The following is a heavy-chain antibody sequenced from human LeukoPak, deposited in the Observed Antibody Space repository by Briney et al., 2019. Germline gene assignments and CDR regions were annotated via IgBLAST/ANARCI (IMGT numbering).Heavy chain of an antibody. D-gene: IGHD6-13*01. CDR1: GFTFSSYS. CDR2: ISSSSSYI. V-gene: IGHV3-21*01. J-gene: IGHJ4*02. CDR3: ATGGKNIAAAGTGY. Sequence: PGGSLRLSCAASGFTFSSYSMNWVRQAPGKGLEWVSSISSSSSYIHYADSVKGRFTISRDNAKNSLYLQMNSLRAEDTAVYYCATGGKNIAAAGTGYWGQGTLVTVSS.